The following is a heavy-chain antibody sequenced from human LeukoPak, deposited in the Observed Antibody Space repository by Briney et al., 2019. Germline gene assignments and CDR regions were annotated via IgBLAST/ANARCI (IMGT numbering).Heavy chain of an antibody. D-gene: IGHD1/OR15-1a*01. V-gene: IGHV4-59*08. J-gene: IGHJ6*03. CDR2: LYHSGAA. CDR1: GDSISNYY. Sequence: SETLSLTCPVSGDSISNYYWTWIRQTPGKGLEWIGNLYHSGAADYNPSLKTRVTTSVDTSKDQFSLSLRSSTAADTAVYFCARLGKTYYMDVWGTGTTVTVSS. CDR3: ARLGKTYYMDV.